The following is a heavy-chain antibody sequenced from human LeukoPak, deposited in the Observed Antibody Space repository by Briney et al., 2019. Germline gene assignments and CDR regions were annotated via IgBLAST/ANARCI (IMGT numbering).Heavy chain of an antibody. Sequence: PGRSLRLSCAASGFTFSTYGMHWVRQAPGKGLEWVAVIWYDGSNKYYADSVKGRFTISRDNSKNTLYLQMNSLRAEDTAVYYCARDHMVRGVIISWHFDYWGQGTLVTVSS. J-gene: IGHJ4*02. V-gene: IGHV3-33*08. D-gene: IGHD3-10*01. CDR1: GFTFSTYG. CDR3: ARDHMVRGVIISWHFDY. CDR2: IWYDGSNK.